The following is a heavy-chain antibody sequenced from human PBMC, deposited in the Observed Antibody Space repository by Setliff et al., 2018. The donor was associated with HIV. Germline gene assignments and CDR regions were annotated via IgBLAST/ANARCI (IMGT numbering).Heavy chain of an antibody. CDR3: VKDAYSTGKPGIS. V-gene: IGHV3-23*05. CDR1: TFSVSAYA. D-gene: IGHD2-8*02. CDR2: VSNTGRRT. J-gene: IGHJ4*02. Sequence: GGSLRLSCAASTFSVSAYAMSWVRQAPGKGLEWVSAVSNTGRRTSYADSVKGRFTISKDNFENVVYLQMNSLRVDDTAVYYCVKDAYSTGKPGISWGQGTQVTVSS.